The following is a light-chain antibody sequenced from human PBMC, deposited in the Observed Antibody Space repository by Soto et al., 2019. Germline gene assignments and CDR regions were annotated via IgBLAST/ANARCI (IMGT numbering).Light chain of an antibody. Sequence: IQMTQSPSTLSASVGDTVTITCRASQRMSGWLAWYKQKPGKPPRLLIYDVSALPRGVPPRVSGSGSGTEVTLIISSLQPDDFATYYCQQYHSFSGTFGQGTKVDIK. CDR1: QRMSGW. J-gene: IGKJ1*01. CDR3: QQYHSFSGT. V-gene: IGKV1-5*01. CDR2: DVS.